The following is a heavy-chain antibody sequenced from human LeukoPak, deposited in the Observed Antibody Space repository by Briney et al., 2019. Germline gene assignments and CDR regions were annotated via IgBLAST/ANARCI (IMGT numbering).Heavy chain of an antibody. D-gene: IGHD3-3*01. V-gene: IGHV4-30-4*01. CDR1: GGSISSGDYY. J-gene: IGHJ5*02. Sequence: SETLSLTCTVSGGSISSGDYYWSWIRQPPGKGLEWIGYIYYSGSTYYNPSLKSRVTISVDTSKNQFSLKLSSVTAADTAVYYCARALRFLEWFNWFDPWGQGTLVTVSS. CDR3: ARALRFLEWFNWFDP. CDR2: IYYSGST.